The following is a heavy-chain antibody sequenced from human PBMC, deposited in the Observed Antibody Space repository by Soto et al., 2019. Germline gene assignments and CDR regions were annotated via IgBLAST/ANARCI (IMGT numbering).Heavy chain of an antibody. CDR3: AKATATGGGAFDI. D-gene: IGHD2-8*02. V-gene: IGHV3-23*01. Sequence: GGSLRVSCAASGFICSSYDMSWVRQAPGKGLEWVSTILVDGRTFYVDSVKGRFTISRDSSQNTVYLQMNSLTVGDTALYYCAKATATGGGAFDICGQGTMVTVSS. J-gene: IGHJ3*02. CDR1: GFICSSYD. CDR2: ILVDGRT.